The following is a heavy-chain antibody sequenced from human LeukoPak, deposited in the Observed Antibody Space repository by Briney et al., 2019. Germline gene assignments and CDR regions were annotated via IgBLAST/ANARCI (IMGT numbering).Heavy chain of an antibody. CDR1: GYTFIGYY. J-gene: IGHJ4*02. CDR2: MNPNTGYT. Sequence: ASVKVSCKASGYTFIGYYMNWVRQAPGQGLEWMGWMNPNTGYTNYAQNFQGRVTMTRDTSINTAYVELSRLTSDDTAVYYCARDLLPTPNFDCWGQGTLVTVSS. CDR3: ARDLLPTPNFDC. V-gene: IGHV1-2*02.